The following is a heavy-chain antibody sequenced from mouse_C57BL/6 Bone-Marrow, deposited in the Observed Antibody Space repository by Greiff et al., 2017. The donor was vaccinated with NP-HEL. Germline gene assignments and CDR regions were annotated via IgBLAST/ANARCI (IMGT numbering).Heavy chain of an antibody. CDR1: GFTFSSYA. CDR3: ARGYGSSLWYFDV. V-gene: IGHV5-4*01. Sequence: EVQLVESGGGLVKPGGSLKLSCAASGFTFSSYAMSWVRQTPEKRLEWVATISDGGSYTYYPDNVKGRFTISRDNAKNNLYLQMSHLKSEDTAMYYCARGYGSSLWYFDVGGTGTTVTVSS. CDR2: ISDGGSYT. D-gene: IGHD1-1*01. J-gene: IGHJ1*03.